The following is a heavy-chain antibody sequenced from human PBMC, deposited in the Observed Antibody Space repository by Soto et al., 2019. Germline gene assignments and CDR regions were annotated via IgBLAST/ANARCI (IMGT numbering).Heavy chain of an antibody. V-gene: IGHV4-31*03. Sequence: ASETMSLTCTFSGDSISSGGYYWSWIRQHPGKGLEWIGYIYYSGSTYYNPSLKSRVTISVDTSKNQFSLKLSSVTAADTAVYYCASGYSGYTEYFQHWGQGTLVTVSS. J-gene: IGHJ1*01. CDR1: GDSISSGGYY. CDR3: ASGYSGYTEYFQH. D-gene: IGHD5-12*01. CDR2: IYYSGST.